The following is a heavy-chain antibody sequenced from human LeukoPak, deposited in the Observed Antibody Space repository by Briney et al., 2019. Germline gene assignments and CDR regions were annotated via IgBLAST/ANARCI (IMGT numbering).Heavy chain of an antibody. CDR2: INPKSGGT. Sequence: PGASVKVSCKASGGTFSSYAISWVRQAPGQGLEWMGWINPKSGGTNYAQKFQGRVTMTRDTSITTAYLELSSLTSDDTAVYYCARDPDISDSDPPFDYWGQGTLVTVSS. D-gene: IGHD3-22*01. CDR1: GGTFSSYA. J-gene: IGHJ4*02. CDR3: ARDPDISDSDPPFDY. V-gene: IGHV1-2*02.